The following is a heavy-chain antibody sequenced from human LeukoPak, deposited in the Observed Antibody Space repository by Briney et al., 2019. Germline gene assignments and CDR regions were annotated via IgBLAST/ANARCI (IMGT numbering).Heavy chain of an antibody. CDR1: GYSFTSYD. CDR2: MNPNSGNT. J-gene: IGHJ4*02. CDR3: ARSESKQWLGSDPIDY. V-gene: IGHV1-8*01. Sequence: GASVKVSCKASGYSFTSYDINWVRQATGQGLEWMGWMNPNSGNTGYAQKFQGRVTMTRNTSISTAYMELSSLRSEDTAVYYCARSESKQWLGSDPIDYWGQGTLVTVSS. D-gene: IGHD6-19*01.